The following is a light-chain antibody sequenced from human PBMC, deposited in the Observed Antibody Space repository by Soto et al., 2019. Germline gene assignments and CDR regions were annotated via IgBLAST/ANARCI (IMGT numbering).Light chain of an antibody. CDR3: CSYAVSYG. Sequence: QSALTQPASVSGSPGQSITISCTGTSSDVGSYNLVSWYQQHPGKAPKLMIYEGSKRPSGVSNRFSGSKSGNTASLSISGLQAEDEADYYCCSYAVSYGFGTGTKLTVL. V-gene: IGLV2-23*01. J-gene: IGLJ1*01. CDR2: EGS. CDR1: SSDVGSYNL.